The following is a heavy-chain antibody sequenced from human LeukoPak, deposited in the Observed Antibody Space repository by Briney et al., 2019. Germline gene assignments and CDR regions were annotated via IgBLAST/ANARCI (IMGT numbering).Heavy chain of an antibody. CDR1: GGSISSYY. Sequence: PSETLSLTCTVSGGSISSYYWNWIRQPAGKGLEWIGRIYGSGSSIYNPSLKSRVTMSADMSMNQFSLKLTSVTAADTAVYYCAGGSYSPTTFDHWGQGTLVTVSS. D-gene: IGHD1-26*01. V-gene: IGHV4-4*07. CDR2: IYGSGSS. CDR3: AGGSYSPTTFDH. J-gene: IGHJ4*02.